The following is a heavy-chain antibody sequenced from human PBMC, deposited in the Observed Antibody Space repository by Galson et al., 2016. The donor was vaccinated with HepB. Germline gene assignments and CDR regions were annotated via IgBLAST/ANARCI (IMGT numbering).Heavy chain of an antibody. V-gene: IGHV4-61*01. CDR3: ARDEGVRWSRGSFDF. CDR2: ISYDGNT. Sequence: CNVSGGSVSSGPYYWSWIRQSPEKGLEWVGYISYDGNTKYNPSLKSRLSISVDTSKNQVSLTLSSVTASDTAVYYCARDEGVRWSRGSFDFWGRGALVSVSS. CDR1: GGSVSSGPYY. D-gene: IGHD4-23*01. J-gene: IGHJ2*01.